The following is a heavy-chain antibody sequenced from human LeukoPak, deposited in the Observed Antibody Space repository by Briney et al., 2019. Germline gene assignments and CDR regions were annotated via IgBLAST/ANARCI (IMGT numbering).Heavy chain of an antibody. CDR2: IWYDGSDK. D-gene: IGHD6-19*01. CDR3: ARDASSGWSHY. Sequence: GGSLRLSCAASGFTFSSYGMHWVCQAPGKGLEWVAVIWYDGSDKYYADSVKGRFTTSRDNSKNTLYLQMNSLRAEDTAVYYCARDASSGWSHYWGQGTLVTASS. V-gene: IGHV3-33*01. CDR1: GFTFSSYG. J-gene: IGHJ4*02.